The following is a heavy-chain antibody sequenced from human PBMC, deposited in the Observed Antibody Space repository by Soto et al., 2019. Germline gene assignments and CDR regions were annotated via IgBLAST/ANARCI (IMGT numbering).Heavy chain of an antibody. V-gene: IGHV1-2*04. D-gene: IGHD6-13*01. CDR3: ARDTTTAAARGMDV. Sequence: ASVKVSCKASGYTFTDYYIHWVRQAPGQGLEWMGWINPNSAGTNYAQKFQGWVTMTRDTSISTAFMELSRLRSDDTAVYYCARDTTTAAARGMDVWGQGTTVTVSS. CDR1: GYTFTDYY. J-gene: IGHJ6*02. CDR2: INPNSAGT.